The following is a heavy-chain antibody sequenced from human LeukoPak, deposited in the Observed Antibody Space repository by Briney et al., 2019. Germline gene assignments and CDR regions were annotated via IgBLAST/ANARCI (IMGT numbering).Heavy chain of an antibody. CDR3: ARDRIDDYGDYSDAFDI. J-gene: IGHJ3*02. V-gene: IGHV4-31*03. Sequence: SQTLSLTCTVSGGSLSSGGYYWSWIRQHPGKGLEWIGYIYYSGSTYYNPSLKSRVTISVDTSKNQFSLKLSSVTAADTAVYYCARDRIDDYGDYSDAFDIWGQGTMVTVSS. CDR1: GGSLSSGGYY. CDR2: IYYSGST. D-gene: IGHD4-17*01.